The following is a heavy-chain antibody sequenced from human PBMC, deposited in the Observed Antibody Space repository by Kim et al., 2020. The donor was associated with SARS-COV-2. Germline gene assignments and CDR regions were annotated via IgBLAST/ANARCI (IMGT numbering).Heavy chain of an antibody. J-gene: IGHJ4*02. CDR3: ARDPSKHYNNWHDPYF. CDR1: GGTFSSYV. D-gene: IGHD1-1*01. Sequence: SVKVSCKTSGGTFSSYVLSWVRQAPGQGLEWIGMIAPMFGTTNYAQNFQARVTITADESTTTVYLELSGLRLDDTAVYYCARDPSKHYNNWHDPYFWGQGTPVTVSS. CDR2: IAPMFGTT. V-gene: IGHV1-69*13.